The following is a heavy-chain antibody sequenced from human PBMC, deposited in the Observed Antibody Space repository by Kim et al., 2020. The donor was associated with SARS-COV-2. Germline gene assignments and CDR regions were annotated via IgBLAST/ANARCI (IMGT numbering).Heavy chain of an antibody. J-gene: IGHJ6*02. D-gene: IGHD5-18*01. Sequence: ASVKVSCKASGYTFTGYYMHWVRQAPGQGLEWMGWINPNSGGTNYAQKFQGRVTMTRDTSISTAYMELSRLRSDDTAVYYCARDEVTWIQLWNYYYYYGMDVCGQGSTVTVSS. CDR3: ARDEVTWIQLWNYYYYYGMDV. V-gene: IGHV1-2*02. CDR2: INPNSGGT. CDR1: GYTFTGYY.